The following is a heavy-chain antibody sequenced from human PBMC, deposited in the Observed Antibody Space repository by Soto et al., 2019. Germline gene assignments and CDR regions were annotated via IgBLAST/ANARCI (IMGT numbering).Heavy chain of an antibody. CDR3: AHSTRGHLEVFLDY. V-gene: IGHV2-5*02. J-gene: IGHJ4*02. CDR1: GFSLSGDGVG. Sequence: QITLKESGPTLVKPTQTLTLTCNFSGFSLSGDGVGVGWIRQPPGKALEWLALIYWDNDKAYNPSLKTRLTITEGTSKNQVVLTMTNMDPVDTATYYCAHSTRGHLEVFLDYWGQGILVTVSS. CDR2: IYWDNDK.